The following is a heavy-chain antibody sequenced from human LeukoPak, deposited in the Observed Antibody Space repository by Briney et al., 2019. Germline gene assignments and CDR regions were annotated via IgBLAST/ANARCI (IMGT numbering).Heavy chain of an antibody. CDR2: IYYSGST. V-gene: IGHV4-39*01. J-gene: IGHJ4*02. CDR3: VRHSDGARGAYFDY. Sequence: SETLSLTCAVSGGSISTSNYYWGWIRQPPGKALEWIGSIYYSGSTYYNPSLKSRVTMSVDTSKNQFSLKLSSVTAADTAVYYCVRHSDGARGAYFDYWGQATLVIVSS. CDR1: GGSISTSNYY. D-gene: IGHD1-26*01.